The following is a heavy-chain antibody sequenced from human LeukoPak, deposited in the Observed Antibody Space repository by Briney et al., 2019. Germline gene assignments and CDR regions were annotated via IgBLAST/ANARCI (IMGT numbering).Heavy chain of an antibody. J-gene: IGHJ4*02. CDR2: TNPNSGGT. D-gene: IGHD2-15*01. Sequence: ASVKVSCKASGYTFTDYYMHWVRQAPGQGLEWMGWTNPNSGGTNYAQKFQGRVTMTRDTSISTAYMELSRLTSDDTAVYYCASTPNCSGGSCYDYWGQGTLVTVSS. CDR1: GYTFTDYY. CDR3: ASTPNCSGGSCYDY. V-gene: IGHV1-2*02.